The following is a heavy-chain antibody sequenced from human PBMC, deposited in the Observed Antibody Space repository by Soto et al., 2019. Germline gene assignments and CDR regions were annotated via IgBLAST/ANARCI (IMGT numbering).Heavy chain of an antibody. CDR1: GGSISSSSYY. J-gene: IGHJ4*02. CDR2: IYYSGST. D-gene: IGHD3-9*01. Sequence: LSLTCTVSGGSISSSSYYWGWIRQPPGKGLEWIGSIYYSGSTYYNPSLKSRVTISVDTSKNQFSLKLSSVTAADTAVYYCAVQYYDILTGLDYWGQGTLVTVSS. CDR3: AVQYYDILTGLDY. V-gene: IGHV4-39*01.